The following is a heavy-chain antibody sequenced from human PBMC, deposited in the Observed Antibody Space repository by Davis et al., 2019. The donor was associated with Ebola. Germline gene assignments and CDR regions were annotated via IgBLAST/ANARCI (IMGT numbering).Heavy chain of an antibody. V-gene: IGHV4-30-4*01. CDR1: GGSISSSSYY. Sequence: PSETLSLTCTVSGGSISSSSYYWSWIRQPPGKGLEWIGYIYYSGSTYYNPSLKSRVTISVDTSKNQFSLKLSSVTAADTAVYYCARGDYGDYYVYWGQGTLVTVSS. J-gene: IGHJ4*02. CDR2: IYYSGST. D-gene: IGHD4-17*01. CDR3: ARGDYGDYYVY.